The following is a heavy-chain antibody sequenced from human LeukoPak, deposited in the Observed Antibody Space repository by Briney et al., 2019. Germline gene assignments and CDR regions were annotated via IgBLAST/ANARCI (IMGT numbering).Heavy chain of an antibody. CDR1: GFTFRSYG. Sequence: GGSLRLSCAASGFTFRSYGMHWVRQAPGKGLEWVAVIWYDGSNKYYADSVKGRFTISRDNPKNTLYLQMNSLRAEDTAVYYCAKDSTVTTGSFDYWGQGTLVTVSS. V-gene: IGHV3-33*06. J-gene: IGHJ4*02. D-gene: IGHD4-17*01. CDR2: IWYDGSNK. CDR3: AKDSTVTTGSFDY.